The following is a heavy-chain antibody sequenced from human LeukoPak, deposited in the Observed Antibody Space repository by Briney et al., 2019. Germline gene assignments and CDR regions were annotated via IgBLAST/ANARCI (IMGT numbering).Heavy chain of an antibody. CDR1: GLTFSSYS. J-gene: IGHJ3*02. Sequence: GGSLRLSCAASGLTFSSYSMNWVRQAPGKGLEWVSSISSSSSYIYYADSVKGRFTISRDNAKNSLYLQMNSLRAEDTAVYYCASGSGAFDIWGQGTMVTVSS. V-gene: IGHV3-21*04. D-gene: IGHD3-10*01. CDR2: ISSSSSYI. CDR3: ASGSGAFDI.